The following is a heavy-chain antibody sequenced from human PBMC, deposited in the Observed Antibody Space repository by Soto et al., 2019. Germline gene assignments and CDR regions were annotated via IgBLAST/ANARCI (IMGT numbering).Heavy chain of an antibody. D-gene: IGHD1-26*01. Sequence: QVQLQESGPGLVKPSETLSLTCTVSGGSISSYYWSWIRQPPGKGLEWIGYIYYSGSTNYNPSLKSRVTISVDTSKNQFPLKLSSVTAADTAVYYCARGKGGSYIWYYFDYWGQGTLVTVSS. CDR3: ARGKGGSYIWYYFDY. J-gene: IGHJ4*02. CDR2: IYYSGST. V-gene: IGHV4-59*01. CDR1: GGSISSYY.